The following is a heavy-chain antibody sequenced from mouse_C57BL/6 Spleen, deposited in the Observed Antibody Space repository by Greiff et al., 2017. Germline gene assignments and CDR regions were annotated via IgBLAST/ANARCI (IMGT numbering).Heavy chain of an antibody. CDR2: IIPNNGGT. D-gene: IGHD1-1*01. CDR3: ARRETVAYYLDY. CDR1: GYTFTDYN. V-gene: IGHV1-18*01. Sequence: EVKLLESGPELVKPGASVKIPCKASGYTFTDYNMDWVKQSHGKSLEWIGDIIPNNGGTNYNQKFKGKATLTVDKSSSTAYMELRRLTSEDTAVYYCARRETVAYYLDYWGQGTTLTVAS. J-gene: IGHJ2*01.